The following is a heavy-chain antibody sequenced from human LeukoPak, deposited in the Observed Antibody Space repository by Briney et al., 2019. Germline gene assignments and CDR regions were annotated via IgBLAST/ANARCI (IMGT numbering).Heavy chain of an antibody. Sequence: KPPETLSLTCTVSGGSISSYYWSWIRQPPEKGLEWIGYIYYSGSTNYNPSLKSRVTISVDTSKNQFSLKLSSVTAADTAVYYCARDGDSRDAFDIWGQGTMVTVSS. CDR1: GGSISSYY. CDR3: ARDGDSRDAFDI. CDR2: IYYSGST. V-gene: IGHV4-59*01. J-gene: IGHJ3*02. D-gene: IGHD3-22*01.